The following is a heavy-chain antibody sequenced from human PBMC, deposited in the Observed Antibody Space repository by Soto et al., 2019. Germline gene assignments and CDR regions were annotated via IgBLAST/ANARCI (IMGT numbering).Heavy chain of an antibody. J-gene: IGHJ4*02. V-gene: IGHV4-34*01. D-gene: IGHD3-22*01. CDR2: INHSGST. CDR3: ARVVMVAAHPRPYYYDSSGYTYYFDY. Sequence: SETLSLTCAVYGGSFSGYHWSWIRQPPEKWLEWIGEINHSGSTNYNPSLKSRVTISVDTSKNQFSLKLSSVTAADTAVYYFARVVMVAAHPRPYYYDSSGYTYYFDYWGQGTLVTVPQ. CDR1: GGSFSGYH.